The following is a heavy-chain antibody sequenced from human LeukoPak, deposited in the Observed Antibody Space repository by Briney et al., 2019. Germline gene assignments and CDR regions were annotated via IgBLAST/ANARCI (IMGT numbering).Heavy chain of an antibody. Sequence: SENLSLTCTVSGGSINNYYWSWIRQPPGKGLEWIGYIYYSGSTYYNPSLKSRVTISVDTSKNQFSLKLSSVTAADTAVYYCARTSTTVTNFDYWGQGTLVTVSS. J-gene: IGHJ4*02. V-gene: IGHV4-59*08. CDR2: IYYSGST. CDR3: ARTSTTVTNFDY. CDR1: GGSINNYY. D-gene: IGHD4-17*01.